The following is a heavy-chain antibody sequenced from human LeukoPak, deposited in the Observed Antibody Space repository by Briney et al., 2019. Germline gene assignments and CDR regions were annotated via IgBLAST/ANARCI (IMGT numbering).Heavy chain of an antibody. J-gene: IGHJ4*02. CDR2: IYYSGST. CDR3: ARHVRLAVYYFDY. V-gene: IGHV4-30-4*08. D-gene: IGHD3-10*02. CDR1: GGSISSGDYY. Sequence: PSQTLSLTCTVSGGSISSGDYYWSWIRQPPGKGLEWIGYIYYSGSTYYNPSLKSRVTISVDTSKNQFSLKLSSVTAADTAVYYCARHVRLAVYYFDYWGQGTLVTVSS.